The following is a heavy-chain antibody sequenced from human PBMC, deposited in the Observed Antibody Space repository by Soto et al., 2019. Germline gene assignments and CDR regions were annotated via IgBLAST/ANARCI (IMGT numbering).Heavy chain of an antibody. Sequence: GGSLRLSCAASGFTFSNAWMSWVRQAPGKGLEWVGRIKSKTDGGTTDYAAPVKGRFTISRDDSKNTLYLQMNSLKTEDTAVYYCSAGGEHLDYGDYFDAFDIWGQGTMVTVSS. CDR1: GFTFSNAW. CDR2: IKSKTDGGTT. D-gene: IGHD4-17*01. CDR3: SAGGEHLDYGDYFDAFDI. V-gene: IGHV3-15*01. J-gene: IGHJ3*02.